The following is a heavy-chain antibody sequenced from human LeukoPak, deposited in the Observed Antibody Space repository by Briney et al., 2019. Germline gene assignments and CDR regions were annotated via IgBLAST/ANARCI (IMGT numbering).Heavy chain of an antibody. CDR1: GFTFRSYA. J-gene: IGHJ5*02. CDR2: ISSSSSYI. D-gene: IGHD6-19*01. CDR3: ARAEFQWLAGNWFDP. V-gene: IGHV3-21*01. Sequence: GGSLRLSCAASGFTFRSYAMSWVRQAPGKGLEWVSSISSSSSYIYYADSVKGRFTISRDNAKNSLYLQMNSLRAEDTAVYYCARAEFQWLAGNWFDPWGQGTLVTVSS.